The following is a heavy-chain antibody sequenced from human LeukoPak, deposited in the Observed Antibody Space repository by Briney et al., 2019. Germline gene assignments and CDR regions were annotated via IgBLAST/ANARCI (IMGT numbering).Heavy chain of an antibody. J-gene: IGHJ2*01. Sequence: ASVTVSCKVSGYTLTELSMHWVRQAPGKGLEWMGGFDPEDGETIYAQKFQGRVTMTRDTSTSTVYMELSSLRSEDTAVYYCARDRDSSTTAHWYFDLWGRGTLVTVSS. CDR2: FDPEDGET. V-gene: IGHV1-24*01. CDR1: GYTLTELS. CDR3: ARDRDSSTTAHWYFDL. D-gene: IGHD2-2*01.